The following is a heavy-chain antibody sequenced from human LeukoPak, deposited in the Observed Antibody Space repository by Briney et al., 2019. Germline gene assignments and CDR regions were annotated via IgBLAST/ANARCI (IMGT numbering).Heavy chain of an antibody. V-gene: IGHV1-8*01. CDR3: ARVGSPYYDFWSGYYNFDY. Sequence: ASVKVSCKASGYTFTSYDINWVRQATGQGLEWMGWMNPNSGNTGYAQKFQGRVTMTRNTSMSTAYMELSSLRSEDTAVYYCARVGSPYYDFWSGYYNFDYWGQGTLVTVSS. J-gene: IGHJ4*02. CDR2: MNPNSGNT. D-gene: IGHD3-3*01. CDR1: GYTFTSYD.